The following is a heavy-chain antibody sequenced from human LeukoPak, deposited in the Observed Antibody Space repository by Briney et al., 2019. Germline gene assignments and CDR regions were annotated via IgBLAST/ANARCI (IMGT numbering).Heavy chain of an antibody. CDR3: ARDGFLAGPFQH. CDR2: IYYSGST. D-gene: IGHD3-9*01. J-gene: IGHJ1*01. CDR1: GGSISSSSYY. Sequence: MPSETLSLTCTVSGGSISSSSYYWGWIRQPPGKGLEWIGSIYYSGSTYYNPSLKSRVTISVDTSKNQFSLKLSSVTAADTAVYYCARDGFLAGPFQHWGQGTLVTVSS. V-gene: IGHV4-39*07.